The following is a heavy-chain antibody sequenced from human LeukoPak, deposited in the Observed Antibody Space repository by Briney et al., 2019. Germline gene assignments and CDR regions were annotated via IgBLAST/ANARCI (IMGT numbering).Heavy chain of an antibody. D-gene: IGHD2-2*01. CDR1: EFTYG. Sequence: GGSLRLSCAASEFTYGMNWVRQAPGKGLECVSAISSSGSNTYYADSVKGRFTISRDNSKNTLYPQMNSLRAEDTAVYYCAKDGRYCSSSTCYQYFDSWGQGALVTVSS. CDR2: ISSSGSNT. J-gene: IGHJ4*02. CDR3: AKDGRYCSSSTCYQYFDS. V-gene: IGHV3-23*01.